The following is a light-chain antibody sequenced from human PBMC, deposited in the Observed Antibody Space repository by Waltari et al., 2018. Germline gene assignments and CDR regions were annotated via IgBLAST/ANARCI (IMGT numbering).Light chain of an antibody. CDR3: SSYTSSNTVV. V-gene: IGLV2-14*03. J-gene: IGLJ2*01. CDR2: DVS. CDR1: SSAVGGYNY. Sequence: HSALTQPASVSGSPGQSITIPCSGSSSAVGGYNYAPWYLQSPGQAPKLIIYDVSQRPSEISDRFSGSKSGSTASLTISGLQAEDEADYYCSSYTSSNTVVFGGGTKVTVL.